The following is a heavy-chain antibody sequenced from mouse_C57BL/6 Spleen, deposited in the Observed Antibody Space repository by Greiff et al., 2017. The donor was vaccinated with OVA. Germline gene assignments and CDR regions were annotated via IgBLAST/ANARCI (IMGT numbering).Heavy chain of an antibody. CDR1: GFSLTSYG. CDR2: IWSGGST. V-gene: IGHV2-2*01. J-gene: IGHJ1*03. D-gene: IGHD1-1*01. CDR3: ARGSFYYYGSSYDWYFDV. Sequence: VQLQQSGPGLVQPSQSLSITCTVSGFSLTSYGVHWVRQSPGKGLEWLGVIWSGGSTDYNAAFISRLSISKDNSKSQVFFKMNSLQADDTAIYYCARGSFYYYGSSYDWYFDVWGTGTTVTVSS.